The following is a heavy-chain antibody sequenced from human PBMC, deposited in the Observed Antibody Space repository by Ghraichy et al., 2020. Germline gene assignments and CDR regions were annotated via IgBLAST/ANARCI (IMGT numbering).Heavy chain of an antibody. Sequence: SETLSLTCTVSGGSISSNYWTWIRQPPGKGLEWIGYIYYSGSTNSNPSLKSRVSISVDASKNQFSLKLRSVTAADTAVYYCARTGSLRPDWFFDLWGRGTLISVSS. D-gene: IGHD1-14*01. CDR2: IYYSGST. J-gene: IGHJ2*01. CDR1: GGSISSNY. V-gene: IGHV4-59*01. CDR3: ARTGSLRPDWFFDL.